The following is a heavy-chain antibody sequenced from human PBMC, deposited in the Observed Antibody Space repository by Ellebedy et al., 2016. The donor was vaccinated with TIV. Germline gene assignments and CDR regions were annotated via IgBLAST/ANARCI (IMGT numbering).Heavy chain of an antibody. V-gene: IGHV1-18*01. J-gene: IGHJ4*02. CDR2: ISAYNGDT. CDR1: GYTFNSYG. Sequence: ASVKVSCXASGYTFNSYGISWVRQAPGQGLEYMGWISAYNGDTNYAQMFQGRVTMTTDTSTTTAYMELRSLRSDDTAVYYCARKPTGKAYDHWGQGTLVTVSS. D-gene: IGHD1-1*01. CDR3: ARKPTGKAYDH.